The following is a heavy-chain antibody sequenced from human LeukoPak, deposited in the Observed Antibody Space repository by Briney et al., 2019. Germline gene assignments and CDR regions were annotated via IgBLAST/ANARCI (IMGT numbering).Heavy chain of an antibody. CDR3: AKETDPDY. CDR1: GFTFSSYA. CDR2: ISGSGGGT. V-gene: IGHV3-23*01. Sequence: PGGSLRLSCAASGFTFSSYAMSWVRRAPERGLEWVSAISGSGGGTYYADSVKGRFTISRDNSKKTLYLQMNSLRAEDTAVYYCAKETDPDYWGQGTLVTVSS. J-gene: IGHJ4*02.